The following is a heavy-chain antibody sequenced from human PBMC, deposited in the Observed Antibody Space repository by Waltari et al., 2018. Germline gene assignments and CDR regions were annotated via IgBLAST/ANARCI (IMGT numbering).Heavy chain of an antibody. CDR2: INSDGSTI. V-gene: IGHV3-74*01. CDR1: GFTFSSSW. Sequence: EVQLEESGGGLVQPGGSLRLSCAASGFTFSSSWMHWVRQAPGKGLVGVSRINSDGSTISYADSVKGRFTISRDNAKNTLYLQMNSLSAEDTAVYYCASAYYDILDWGQGTLVTVSS. CDR3: ASAYYDILD. D-gene: IGHD3-9*01. J-gene: IGHJ4*02.